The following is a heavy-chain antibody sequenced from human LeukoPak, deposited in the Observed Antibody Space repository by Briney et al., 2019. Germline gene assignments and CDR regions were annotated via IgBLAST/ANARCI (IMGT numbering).Heavy chain of an antibody. V-gene: IGHV3-30-3*01. CDR3: ARDPTYYYDSSGYFNWFDP. J-gene: IGHJ5*02. Sequence: GGSLRLSCAASGFTFSSYAMHWVRQAPGKGLEWVAVISYDGSNKYYADSVKGRFTISRDNSKNTLYLQMNSLRAEDTAVYYCARDPTYYYDSSGYFNWFDPWGQGTLVTVSS. CDR1: GFTFSSYA. D-gene: IGHD3-22*01. CDR2: ISYDGSNK.